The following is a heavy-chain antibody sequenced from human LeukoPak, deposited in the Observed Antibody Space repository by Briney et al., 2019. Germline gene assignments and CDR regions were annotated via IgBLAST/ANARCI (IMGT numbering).Heavy chain of an antibody. CDR2: ISYDGSNK. Sequence: GGSLRLSCVASGFPFSSYWMTWVRQAPGKGLEWVAVISYDGSNKYYADSVKGRFTISRDNSKNTLYLQMNSLRAEDTAVYYCAKATPRRSYYYYGMDVWGQGTTVTVSS. CDR1: GFPFSSYW. V-gene: IGHV3-30*18. CDR3: AKATPRRSYYYYGMDV. J-gene: IGHJ6*02.